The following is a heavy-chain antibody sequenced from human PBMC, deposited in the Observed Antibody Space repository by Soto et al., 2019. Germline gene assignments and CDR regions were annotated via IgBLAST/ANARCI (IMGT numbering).Heavy chain of an antibody. CDR3: ARVEGSGMTNWFDP. CDR1: GGSVSSNTYY. J-gene: IGHJ5*02. V-gene: IGHV4-61*01. Sequence: PSETLSLTSSVSGGSVSSNTYYWSWIRQPPGKGLEWIGYIYYSGSTNYNPSLKSRVTISVDTSKNQFSLKLSSVTAADTAVYYCARVEGSGMTNWFDPWGQGTLVTVSS. D-gene: IGHD6-19*01. CDR2: IYYSGST.